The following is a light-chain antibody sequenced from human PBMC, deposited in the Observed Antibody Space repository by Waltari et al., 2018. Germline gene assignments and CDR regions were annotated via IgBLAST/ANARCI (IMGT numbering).Light chain of an antibody. CDR3: QAWDSRGV. J-gene: IGLJ3*02. CDR2: QDT. Sequence: SSELTQPPPVSVSPGQSANITSTGHKLWDRFVSWYQQKPGQSPILIIYQDTKRPSGIPERFSGSNSGNTATLTIGGTQTMDEADYYCQAWDSRGVFGGGTKLTVL. CDR1: KLWDRF. V-gene: IGLV3-1*01.